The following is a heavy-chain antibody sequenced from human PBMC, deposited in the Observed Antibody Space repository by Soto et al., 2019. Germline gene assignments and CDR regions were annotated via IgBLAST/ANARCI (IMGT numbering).Heavy chain of an antibody. J-gene: IGHJ4*02. CDR2: IYSLGNT. V-gene: IGHV4-39*01. CDR3: ARQIYDSSGYYYAY. D-gene: IGHD3-22*01. CDR1: GGSISSSSYY. Sequence: QVQLQESGPGLVKPSETLSLTSTVSGGSISSSSYYWGWIRQPPGQGLEWLGTIYSLGNTYYNPSLKSRVTISVDKSKSQLFLKLSSVTAPDTAVYYCARQIYDSSGYYYAYWGQGTLVTVSS.